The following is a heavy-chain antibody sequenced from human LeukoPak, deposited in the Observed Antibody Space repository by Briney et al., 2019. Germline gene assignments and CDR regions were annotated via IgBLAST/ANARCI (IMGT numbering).Heavy chain of an antibody. D-gene: IGHD3-10*01. CDR2: IHDSGST. CDR3: ARGFGAGNYYYGWFDP. Sequence: SETLSLTCTVSGASISSGDYHWNWIRQPPGKGLEWIGFIHDSGSTYYNPSLKSRVSIARDMSKNQLSLMLSSVTAADTAVYYCARGFGAGNYYYGWFDPWGQGTLVSVSS. CDR1: GASISSGDYH. J-gene: IGHJ5*02. V-gene: IGHV4-30-4*01.